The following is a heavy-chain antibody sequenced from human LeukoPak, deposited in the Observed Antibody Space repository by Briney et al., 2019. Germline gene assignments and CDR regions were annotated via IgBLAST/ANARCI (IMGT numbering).Heavy chain of an antibody. J-gene: IGHJ4*02. CDR3: ARGAYADRTGYNLDS. V-gene: IGHV4-59*08. D-gene: IGHD5-24*01. CDR2: VFFGGQT. Sequence: SKTLSLTCSVSGDPVWSYYWTWVRQPPEKGLEWIGYVFFGGQTNYNPSVKSRVTISLDTSRSQFSLNLTSVTAADSAVYYRARGAYADRTGYNLDSWGQGTLVFVSS. CDR1: GDPVWSYY.